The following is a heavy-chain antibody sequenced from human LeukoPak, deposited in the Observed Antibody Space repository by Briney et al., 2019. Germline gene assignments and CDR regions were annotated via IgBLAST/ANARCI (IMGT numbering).Heavy chain of an antibody. Sequence: ASVKVSCKASGYTFTSYAMHWVRQAPGQRLEWMGWINAGNGNTKYSQKFQGRVTITRDTSVSTAYMELSSLRSEDTAVYYCARVDTAMVTRYWGQGTLVTVSS. V-gene: IGHV1-3*01. J-gene: IGHJ4*02. CDR2: INAGNGNT. CDR1: GYTFTSYA. CDR3: ARVDTAMVTRY. D-gene: IGHD5-18*01.